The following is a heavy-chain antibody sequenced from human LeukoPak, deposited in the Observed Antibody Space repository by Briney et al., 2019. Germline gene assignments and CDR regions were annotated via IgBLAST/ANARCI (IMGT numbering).Heavy chain of an antibody. J-gene: IGHJ4*02. D-gene: IGHD3-22*01. CDR1: GYSISSGYY. CDR3: ARGGRYYYDSSGYLVH. CDR2: IYHSGST. Sequence: PSETLSLTCTVSGYSISSGYYWGWIRQPPGKGLEWIGSIYHSGSTYYNPSLKSRVNISVDTSKNQFSLKLSSVTAADTAVYYCARGGRYYYDSSGYLVHWGQGTLVTVSS. V-gene: IGHV4-38-2*02.